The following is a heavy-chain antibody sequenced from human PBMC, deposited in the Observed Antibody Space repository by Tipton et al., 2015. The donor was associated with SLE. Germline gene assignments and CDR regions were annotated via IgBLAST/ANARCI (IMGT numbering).Heavy chain of an antibody. D-gene: IGHD2-21*01. J-gene: IGHJ2*01. Sequence: TLSLTCAVSGSSTSSGYYCGWLRQPPGKGLEWIGSIHNSGSIYYNPSLKSRVTISVDTSKNQFSLKQSSVTAAETAVYYCAGGPIGVVIAAELYIDLWGRCTLGTVYS. CDR2: IHNSGSI. V-gene: IGHV4-38-2*01. CDR3: AGGPIGVVIAAELYIDL. CDR1: GSSTSSGYY.